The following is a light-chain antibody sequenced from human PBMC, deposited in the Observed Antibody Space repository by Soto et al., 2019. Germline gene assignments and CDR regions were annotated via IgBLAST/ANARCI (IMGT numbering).Light chain of an antibody. Sequence: DIVMTQSPLSLPVTPGEPASISCRSSQSLLHSNGYNYLDWYLQKPGQSPQLLIYLGSNRASGVPDRFSGSGSGTDCTLKISRVEAEDVGVYYCMQALQTTKFGQGTKVEIK. CDR2: LGS. CDR3: MQALQTTK. CDR1: QSLLHSNGYNY. J-gene: IGKJ1*01. V-gene: IGKV2-28*01.